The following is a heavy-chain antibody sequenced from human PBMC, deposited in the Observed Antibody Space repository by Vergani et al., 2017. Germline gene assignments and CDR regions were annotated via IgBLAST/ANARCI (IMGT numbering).Heavy chain of an antibody. CDR2: IIPILGIA. CDR3: AGPAAGNSYYYGMDV. Sequence: QVQLVQSGAEVKKPGSSVKVSCKASGGTFSSYTISWVRQAPGQGLEWMGRIIPILGIAYYAQKFQGRVTITADKSTSTAYLELSSLRSEDTAVYYCAGPAAGNSYYYGMDVWGQGTTVTVSS. CDR1: GGTFSSYT. J-gene: IGHJ6*02. V-gene: IGHV1-69*02. D-gene: IGHD2-2*01.